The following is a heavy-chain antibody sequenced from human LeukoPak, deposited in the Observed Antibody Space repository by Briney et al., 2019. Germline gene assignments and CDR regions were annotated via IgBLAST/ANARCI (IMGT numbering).Heavy chain of an antibody. Sequence: PGGSLRLSCAASGFTFSSYEMNWVRQAPGKGLEWLSYISSSGSTKYYADSVKGRFTISRDNAKNSLYLQMNSLRAEDTAVYYCARGGYSRGSFDYWGREPWSPSPQ. J-gene: IGHJ4*02. V-gene: IGHV3-48*03. CDR1: GFTFSSYE. CDR3: ARGGYSRGSFDY. CDR2: ISSSGSTK. D-gene: IGHD2-21*01.